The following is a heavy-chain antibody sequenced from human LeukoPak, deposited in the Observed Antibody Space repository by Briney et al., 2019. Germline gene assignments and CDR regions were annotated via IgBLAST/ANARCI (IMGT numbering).Heavy chain of an antibody. J-gene: IGHJ4*02. CDR3: AKGDDSSGYDPGGADY. V-gene: IGHV3-23*01. Sequence: GGSPRLPCAASRVTLSSYAMSSGRPAPRTGVEWGSAICGTGGSKYYAASGKGRFTISRDNSKNTLYLQMNSLRAEDTAVYYCAKGDDSSGYDPGGADYWGQGTLVTVSS. CDR1: RVTLSSYA. D-gene: IGHD3-22*01. CDR2: ICGTGGSK.